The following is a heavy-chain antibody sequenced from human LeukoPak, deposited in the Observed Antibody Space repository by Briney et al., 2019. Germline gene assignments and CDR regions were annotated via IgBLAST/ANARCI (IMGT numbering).Heavy chain of an antibody. J-gene: IGHJ4*02. D-gene: IGHD3-9*01. V-gene: IGHV3-7*03. CDR3: ARGAILRYFD. Sequence: ETLSLTCAVSGGSISSYYWSWIRQPPGKGLEWVANINQDGSEKYYVDSVKGRFTISRDNAKNSLYLQMNSLRAEDTAVYYCARGAILRYFDWGQGTLVTVSS. CDR1: GGSISSYY. CDR2: INQDGSEK.